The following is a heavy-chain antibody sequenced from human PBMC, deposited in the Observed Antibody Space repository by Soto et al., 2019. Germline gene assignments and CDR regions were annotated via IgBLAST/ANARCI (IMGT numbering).Heavy chain of an antibody. Sequence: QVQLVESGGGVVQPGRSLRLSCAASGFTFSSYGMHWVRQAPGKGLEWVAVISYDGSNKYYADSVKGRFTISRDNSKNTLYLQMNGLRGEGTAVYYCAKDTSSGCHEAPLWFDPWGQGTLVTVSS. CDR1: GFTFSSYG. D-gene: IGHD6-19*01. V-gene: IGHV3-30*18. J-gene: IGHJ5*02. CDR2: ISYDGSNK. CDR3: AKDTSSGCHEAPLWFDP.